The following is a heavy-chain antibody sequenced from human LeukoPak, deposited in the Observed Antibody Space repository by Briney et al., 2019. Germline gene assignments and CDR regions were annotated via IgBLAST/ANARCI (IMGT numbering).Heavy chain of an antibody. V-gene: IGHV4-38-2*02. CDR2: IYHSGST. Sequence: PSETLSLTCTVSGYSISSGYYWGWIRQPPGEGLEWIGSIYHSGSTYYNPSLKSRVTISVDTSKNQFSLKLSSVTAADTAVYYCARQKFLYYYDSSVPLDYWGQGTLVTVSS. CDR1: GYSISSGYY. D-gene: IGHD3-22*01. J-gene: IGHJ4*02. CDR3: ARQKFLYYYDSSVPLDY.